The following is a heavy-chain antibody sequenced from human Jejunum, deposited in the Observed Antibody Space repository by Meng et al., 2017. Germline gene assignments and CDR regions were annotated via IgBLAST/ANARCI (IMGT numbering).Heavy chain of an antibody. Sequence: LVESGGWLAKPGGSLRLSCAASGFTFSSNSMSWGRRAPGKGLEWVSAIGRGTDTYYADSVKGRFTMSRDKSKNTLYLEMNGLRAEDTALYYCAKHLSGSYTFDYWGQGTLVTVSS. CDR3: AKHLSGSYTFDY. CDR1: GFTFSSNS. V-gene: IGHV3-23*04. CDR2: IGRGTDT. D-gene: IGHD1-26*01. J-gene: IGHJ4*02.